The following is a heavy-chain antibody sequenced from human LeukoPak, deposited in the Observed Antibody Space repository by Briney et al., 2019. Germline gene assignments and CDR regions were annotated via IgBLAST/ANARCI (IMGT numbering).Heavy chain of an antibody. CDR1: GFTFSSSD. Sequence: SGGSLRLSCAASGFTFSSSDMHWVRQPTGKGLEWVSAIGTIGDTYYPGSVKGRFTISRDNAKNSPYLQMNSLRAEDTAVYYCARDREIRGYWGQGTLVTVSS. CDR2: IGTIGDT. D-gene: IGHD3-10*01. V-gene: IGHV3-13*01. J-gene: IGHJ4*02. CDR3: ARDREIRGY.